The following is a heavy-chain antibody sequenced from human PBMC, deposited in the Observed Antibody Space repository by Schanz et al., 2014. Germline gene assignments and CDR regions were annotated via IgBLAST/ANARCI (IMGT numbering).Heavy chain of an antibody. CDR2: MNPNSGNP. V-gene: IGHV1-8*01. Sequence: QVQLIQSGAEVKKPGASVKVSCTASGYTFTSYDINRVRQAPGQGLEWLGWMNPNSGNPVFAQKFRGRVTMTRNTSMSTAYIELHILTTEDTAVYYCARGRSFDCWGQGTLVTVSS. CDR3: ARGRSFDC. J-gene: IGHJ4*02. CDR1: GYTFTSYD.